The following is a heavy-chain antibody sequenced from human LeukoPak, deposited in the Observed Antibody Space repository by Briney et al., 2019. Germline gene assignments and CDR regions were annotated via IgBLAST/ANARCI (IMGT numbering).Heavy chain of an antibody. CDR1: GGSLNSPNYY. CDR2: IYYTGTT. V-gene: IGHV4-39*01. CDR3: ARHDYYGSLNWFDP. J-gene: IGHJ5*02. Sequence: SETLSLTCIVSGGSLNSPNYYWGWIRQPPGKGLEWIGTIYYTGTTYCNPSLKSRLTISVDTSKNQFSLKLTSVTAADTAVYYCARHDYYGSLNWFDPWGQGTLITVSS. D-gene: IGHD3-10*01.